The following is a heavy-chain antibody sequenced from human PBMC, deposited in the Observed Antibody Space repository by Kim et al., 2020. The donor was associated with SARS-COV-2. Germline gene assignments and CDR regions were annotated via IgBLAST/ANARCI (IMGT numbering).Heavy chain of an antibody. D-gene: IGHD2-15*01. V-gene: IGHV1-46*01. CDR2: INPSGGST. J-gene: IGHJ1*01. CDR3: ARAALGSLSAAATHHFQH. Sequence: ASVKVSCKASGYTFTSYYMHWVRQAPGQGLECMGIINPSGGSTSYAQKFQGRVTMTRDTSTSTVYMELSSLRSEDTAVYYCARAALGSLSAAATHHFQHWGQGTLVTVSS. CDR1: GYTFTSYY.